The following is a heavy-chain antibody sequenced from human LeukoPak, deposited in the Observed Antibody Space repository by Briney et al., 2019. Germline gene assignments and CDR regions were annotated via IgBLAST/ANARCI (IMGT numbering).Heavy chain of an antibody. V-gene: IGHV3-48*03. Sequence: GGSLRLSCAASGFTFSDYEMNWVRQAPGKGLEWVSYISISGNTIYYADSVKGRFTISRDNAKNSLYLQMNSLRPEDTAVYYCAGRGDGNLYYFDHWGQGTLVTASS. CDR3: AGRGDGNLYYFDH. CDR2: ISISGNTI. CDR1: GFTFSDYE. J-gene: IGHJ4*02. D-gene: IGHD5-24*01.